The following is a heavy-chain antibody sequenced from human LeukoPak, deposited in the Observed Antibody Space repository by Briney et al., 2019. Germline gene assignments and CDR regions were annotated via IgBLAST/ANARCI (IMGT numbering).Heavy chain of an antibody. V-gene: IGHV3-30-3*01. D-gene: IGHD1-26*01. Sequence: PGGSLRLSCAASAFTFSSHTMPWVRQAPGKGLEWVAVISYDGSNKYYADSVKGRFTISRDNSKNTLYLQVNSLRDEDTAVYYCARAPELGDLGAYWGQGTLVTVSS. J-gene: IGHJ4*02. CDR1: AFTFSSHT. CDR2: ISYDGSNK. CDR3: ARAPELGDLGAY.